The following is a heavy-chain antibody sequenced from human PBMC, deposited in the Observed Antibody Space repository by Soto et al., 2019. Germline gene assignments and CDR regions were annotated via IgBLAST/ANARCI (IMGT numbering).Heavy chain of an antibody. J-gene: IGHJ3*02. CDR1: GFTFSGYL. CDR3: ARGYSSGWFQVGAFDI. CDR2: INSDGSST. Sequence: GGYLRLSCAASGFTFSGYLMHWVRQSPGKGLVWVSRINSDGSSTSYADSVKGRFTISRDNAKNTLYLQMNSLRAEDTAVYYCARGYSSGWFQVGAFDIWGQGTMVTVSS. V-gene: IGHV3-74*01. D-gene: IGHD6-19*01.